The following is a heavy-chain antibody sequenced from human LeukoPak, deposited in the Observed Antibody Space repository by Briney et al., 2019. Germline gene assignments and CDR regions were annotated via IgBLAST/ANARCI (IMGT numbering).Heavy chain of an antibody. V-gene: IGHV1-2*02. J-gene: IGHJ4*02. Sequence: GASVKVSCKASGYTFTGYFIHWVRQASGQGLEWMGWINPASGGTNYAQNFQGRVTMTRDTSITTAYMELSRLTSDDTAVYYCARDLAGSPFDFWGQGTLVTVSS. CDR3: ARDLAGSPFDF. D-gene: IGHD3-10*01. CDR2: INPASGGT. CDR1: GYTFTGYF.